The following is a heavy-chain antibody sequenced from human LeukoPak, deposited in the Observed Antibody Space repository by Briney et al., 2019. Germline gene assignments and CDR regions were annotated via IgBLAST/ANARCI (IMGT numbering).Heavy chain of an antibody. D-gene: IGHD3-3*01. CDR2: IIPIFGTA. J-gene: IGHJ6*02. V-gene: IGHV1-69*13. Sequence: SVKVSCKASGGTFSSYAISWVRQAPGQGLGWMGGIIPIFGTANYAQKFQGRVTITADESTSTAYMELSSLRSEDTAVYYCARPQSYYDFWSGQYYYYGMDVWGQGTTVTVSS. CDR1: GGTFSSYA. CDR3: ARPQSYYDFWSGQYYYYGMDV.